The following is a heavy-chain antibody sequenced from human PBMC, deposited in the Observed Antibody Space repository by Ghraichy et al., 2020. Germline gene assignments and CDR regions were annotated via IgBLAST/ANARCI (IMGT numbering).Heavy chain of an antibody. J-gene: IGHJ6*02. CDR3: ARARSENYYGMDV. CDR1: GYTFTDNY. V-gene: IGHV1-2*02. CDR2: INPNSGDP. Sequence: ASVKVSCKASGYTFTDNYIHWVRQAPGQGLEWMGWINPNSGDPKYAQKFQGRVTVTRDTSISTAYMDLNRLRSDDTAVYYCARARSENYYGMDVWGQGTTVTVFS.